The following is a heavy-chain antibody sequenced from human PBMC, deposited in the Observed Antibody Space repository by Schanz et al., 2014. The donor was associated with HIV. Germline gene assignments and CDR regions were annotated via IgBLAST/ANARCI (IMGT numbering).Heavy chain of an antibody. Sequence: QVQLVQSGAEVKKPGASVKVSCKASGYTFTGYYMHWVRQAPGQGLKWMGWINPNSGGTNYAQKFQGRVTMTRDTSISTAYMELSRLRSDDTAVYYCARGRYFDWLSFGGGSSVYGLDVWGQGTTVTVSS. V-gene: IGHV1-2*02. CDR3: ARGRYFDWLSFGGGSSVYGLDV. CDR1: GYTFTGYY. CDR2: INPNSGGT. D-gene: IGHD3-9*01. J-gene: IGHJ6*02.